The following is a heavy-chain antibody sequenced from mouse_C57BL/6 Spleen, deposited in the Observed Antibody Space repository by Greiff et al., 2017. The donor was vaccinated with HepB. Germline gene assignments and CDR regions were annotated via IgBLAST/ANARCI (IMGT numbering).Heavy chain of an antibody. CDR2: INPSNGGT. D-gene: IGHD1-1*01. V-gene: IGHV1-53*01. Sequence: QVQLQQPGTELVKPGASVKLSCKASGYTFTSYWMHWVKQRPGQGLEWIGNINPSNGGTNYNEKFKSKATLTVDKSSSTAYMHLSSLTSEDSAVYYCARAELLRRYYYAVDYWSQGTSVTVSS. CDR3: ARAELLRRYYYAVDY. J-gene: IGHJ4*01. CDR1: GYTFTSYW.